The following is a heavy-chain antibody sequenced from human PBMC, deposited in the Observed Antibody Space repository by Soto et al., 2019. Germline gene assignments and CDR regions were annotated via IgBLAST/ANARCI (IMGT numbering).Heavy chain of an antibody. D-gene: IGHD5-18*01. CDR3: AKGGYNYGFLFDC. Sequence: GGSLRRSCSASGFTFSTYAMSWVRQAPGKGLEWVSTIDNSGGITSYADSVKGRFTIPRDNSKNTLYLQMNSLRAEDTAVYYCAKGGYNYGFLFDCWGQGTLVTVSS. V-gene: IGHV3-23*05. CDR1: GFTFSTYA. CDR2: IDNSGGIT. J-gene: IGHJ4*02.